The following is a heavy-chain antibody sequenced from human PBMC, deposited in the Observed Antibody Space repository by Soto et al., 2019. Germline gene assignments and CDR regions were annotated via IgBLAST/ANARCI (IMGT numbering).Heavy chain of an antibody. V-gene: IGHV4-31*03. D-gene: IGHD2-21*02. Sequence: QVQLQESGPGLVKPSQTLSLTCNVSGGSISSGTSYWTWIRQHPGEGLEWIGHIYFTGATYSNPSLRSRLSMSVDTSKNQFSLKLTSVTAVDTATYYCATIPRRGYSYGIDYWGPGTLVTVSS. J-gene: IGHJ4*02. CDR2: IYFTGAT. CDR3: ATIPRRGYSYGIDY. CDR1: GGSISSGTSY.